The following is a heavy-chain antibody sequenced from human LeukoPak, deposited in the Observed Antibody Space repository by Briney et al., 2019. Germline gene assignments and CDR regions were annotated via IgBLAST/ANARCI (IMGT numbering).Heavy chain of an antibody. V-gene: IGHV4-34*01. D-gene: IGHD2-2*02. J-gene: IGHJ4*02. Sequence: SETLSLTCAVYGGSFSGYYWSWIRQPPGKGLEWIGEINHSGSTNYNPSLKSRVTISVDTSKDQFSLKLSSVTAADTAVYYCAARHCSSASCYKQRLNNFDYWGQGTLATVSS. CDR1: GGSFSGYY. CDR2: INHSGST. CDR3: AARHCSSASCYKQRLNNFDY.